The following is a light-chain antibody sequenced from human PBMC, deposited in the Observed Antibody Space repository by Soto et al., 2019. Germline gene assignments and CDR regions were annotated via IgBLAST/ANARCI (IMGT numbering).Light chain of an antibody. Sequence: EIVLTQSPGTLSLSPGERATLSCRASQSVSSSYLAWYQQKPGQAPRLLIYGASSRATGIPDRFSGSGFGTDFTLTISRLDPEDFAVYYCQQYVSSPRTFGQGTKLEIK. CDR2: GAS. V-gene: IGKV3-20*01. CDR1: QSVSSSY. J-gene: IGKJ2*01. CDR3: QQYVSSPRT.